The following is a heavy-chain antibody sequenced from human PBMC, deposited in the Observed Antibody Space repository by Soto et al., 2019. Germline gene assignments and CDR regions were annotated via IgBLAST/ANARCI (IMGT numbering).Heavy chain of an antibody. Sequence: PGGSLRLSCAASGFTFSSYGMHWVRQAPGKGLEWVSYISSSSSTIYYADSVKGRFTISRDNAKNSLYLQMNSLRDEDTAVYYCAGEDFTSKAFDIWGQGTMVTVSS. CDR2: ISSSSSTI. D-gene: IGHD3-16*01. V-gene: IGHV3-48*02. CDR3: AGEDFTSKAFDI. CDR1: GFTFSSYG. J-gene: IGHJ3*02.